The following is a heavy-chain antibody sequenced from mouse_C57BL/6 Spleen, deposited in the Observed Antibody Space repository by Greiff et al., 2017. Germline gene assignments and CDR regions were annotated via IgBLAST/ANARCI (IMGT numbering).Heavy chain of an antibody. CDR1: GYSITSGYY. CDR2: ISYDGSN. CDR3: AREAGYWGYFDV. J-gene: IGHJ1*03. D-gene: IGHD2-3*01. V-gene: IGHV3-6*01. Sequence: ESGPGLVKPSQSLSLTCSVTGYSITSGYYRNWIRQFPGNKLEWMGYISYDGSNNYNPSLKNRISITRDTSKNQFFLKLNSVTTEDTATYYCAREAGYWGYFDVWGTGTTVTGSS.